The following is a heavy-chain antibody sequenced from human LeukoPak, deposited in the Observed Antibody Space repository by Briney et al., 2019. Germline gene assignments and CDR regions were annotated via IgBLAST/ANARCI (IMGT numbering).Heavy chain of an antibody. CDR3: ARPPIGYSSSWYHPAFDI. J-gene: IGHJ3*02. CDR2: IYPGDSDT. Sequence: PGESLKISCKGSGNSFTSYWVGWVRQMPGKGLEWMGIIYPGDSDTRYSPSFQGQVTISADKSISTAYLQWSSLKASDTAMYYCARPPIGYSSSWYHPAFDIWGQGTMVTVSS. V-gene: IGHV5-51*01. D-gene: IGHD6-13*01. CDR1: GNSFTSYW.